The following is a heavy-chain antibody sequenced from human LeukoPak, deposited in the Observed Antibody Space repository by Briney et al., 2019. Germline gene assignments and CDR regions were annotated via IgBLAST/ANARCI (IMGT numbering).Heavy chain of an antibody. CDR2: IDPSDSYT. Sequence: GESLKISCKGSGYSFTSYWISWVRQLPGKGLEWMGRIDPSDSYTNYSPSFHGHVTISADKSISTAYLQWSSLKASDTAMYYCASELGYCTNGVCYMPYYGMDVWGQGTTVTVSS. CDR1: GYSFTSYW. J-gene: IGHJ6*02. CDR3: ASELGYCTNGVCYMPYYGMDV. V-gene: IGHV5-10-1*01. D-gene: IGHD2-8*01.